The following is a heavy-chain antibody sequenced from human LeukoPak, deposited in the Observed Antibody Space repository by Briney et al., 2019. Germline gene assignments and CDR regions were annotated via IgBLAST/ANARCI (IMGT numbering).Heavy chain of an antibody. CDR3: ARGPYSSGWLLENWFDP. CDR2: INPSGGST. J-gene: IGHJ5*02. CDR1: GYTFTSYY. V-gene: IGHV1-46*01. D-gene: IGHD6-19*01. Sequence: ASVKLSCKASGYTFTSYYMHWVRQAPGQGLEWMGIINPSGGSTSYAQKFQGRVTMTRDTSTSTVYMELSSLRSEDTAVYYCARGPYSSGWLLENWFDPWGQGTLVTVSS.